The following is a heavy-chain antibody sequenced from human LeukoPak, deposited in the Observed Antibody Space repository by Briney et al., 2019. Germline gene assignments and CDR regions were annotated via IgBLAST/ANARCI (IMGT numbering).Heavy chain of an antibody. J-gene: IGHJ4*02. CDR2: IYYSGST. CDR3: ARDRYYDFWSGSLYYFDY. D-gene: IGHD3-3*01. Sequence: PSETLSLTCTASGGSISSSSYYWGWIRQPPGKGLEWIGSIYYSGSTYYNPSLKSRVTISVDTSKNQFSLKLSSVTAADTAVYYCARDRYYDFWSGSLYYFDYWGQGTLVTVSS. CDR1: GGSISSSSYY. V-gene: IGHV4-39*07.